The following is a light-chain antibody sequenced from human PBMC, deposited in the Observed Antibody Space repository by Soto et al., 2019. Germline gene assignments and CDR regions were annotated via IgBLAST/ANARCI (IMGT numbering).Light chain of an antibody. CDR1: SSDVGGYNY. CDR3: SSFTSINTWV. J-gene: IGLJ3*02. CDR2: EVS. Sequence: QSVLTQPASVSGSPGQSITISCTGTSSDVGGYNYVSWYQQHPGKAPKLMIYEVSNRPSGVSNRFSGSKSGNTASLTISGLQAEDAADYYCSSFTSINTWVFGGGTKLTVL. V-gene: IGLV2-14*01.